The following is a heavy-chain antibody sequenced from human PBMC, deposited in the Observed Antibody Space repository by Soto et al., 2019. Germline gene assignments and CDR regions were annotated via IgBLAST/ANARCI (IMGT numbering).Heavy chain of an antibody. CDR1: GGSINLSSYF. V-gene: IGHV4-39*01. CDR2: IYYSGST. D-gene: IGHD6-19*01. CDR3: ARHYSSGSRNWFDP. J-gene: IGHJ5*02. Sequence: PSEALSLTCSVSGGSINLSSYFWGWVRQPPGKGLEWIGSIYYSGSTYYNPSLRSRVTISVDTSKNQFSLKLSSVAAADTAVFYCARHYSSGSRNWFDPWGQGTL.